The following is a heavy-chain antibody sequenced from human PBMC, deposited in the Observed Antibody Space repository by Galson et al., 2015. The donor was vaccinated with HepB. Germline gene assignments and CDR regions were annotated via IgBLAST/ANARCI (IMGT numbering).Heavy chain of an antibody. CDR3: AIPQTYYDTTGQFDY. CDR2: IDPSDSYT. CDR1: GYSFTSYW. Sequence: QSGAEVKKPGESLRISCKGSGYSFTSYWISWVRQMPGKGLEWMGRIDPSDSYTNYSAPFQGHVTISADKSISTAYLQWSSLRASDTAMYYCAIPQTYYDTTGQFDYWGQGTLVTVSS. J-gene: IGHJ4*02. V-gene: IGHV5-10-1*01. D-gene: IGHD3-22*01.